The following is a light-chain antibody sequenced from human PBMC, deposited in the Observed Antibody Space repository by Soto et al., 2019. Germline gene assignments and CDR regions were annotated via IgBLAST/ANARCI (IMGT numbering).Light chain of an antibody. Sequence: DIQMTQSPSSLSTSVGDRVTITCRASQGISTFLNWYQQKPGRAPRLLIYAASRLQSGVPARFSGSGAETHFTLTITSLQPEDFGIYFCQQSYATVRTFXGGTKVDIK. CDR1: QGISTF. CDR3: QQSYATVRT. CDR2: AAS. J-gene: IGKJ4*01. V-gene: IGKV1-39*01.